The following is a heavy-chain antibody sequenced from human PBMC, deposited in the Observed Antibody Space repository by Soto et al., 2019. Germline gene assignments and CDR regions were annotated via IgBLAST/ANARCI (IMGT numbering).Heavy chain of an antibody. CDR3: ARDGIGGTPRYYFDY. CDR1: GFTFSSYA. CDR2: ISYDGSNK. J-gene: IGHJ4*02. D-gene: IGHD3-16*01. V-gene: IGHV3-30-3*01. Sequence: QVQLVESGGGVVQPGRSLRLSCAASGFTFSSYAMHWVRQAPGKGLEWVAVISYDGSNKYYADSVKGRFTISRDNSKNTLYLQMNSLRAEDTAVYYCARDGIGGTPRYYFDYWGQGTLVTVSS.